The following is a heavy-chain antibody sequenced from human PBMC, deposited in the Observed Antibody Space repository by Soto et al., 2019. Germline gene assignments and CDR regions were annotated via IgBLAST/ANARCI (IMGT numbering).Heavy chain of an antibody. D-gene: IGHD2-21*02. V-gene: IGHV3-30-3*01. CDR1: GFTFSSYA. CDR3: ARSFVVVTAILFDY. Sequence: GGSLRLSCAASGFTFSSYAMHWVRQAPGKGLEWVAVISYDGSNKYYADSVKGRFTISRDNSKNTLYLQMNSLRAEDTAVYYCARSFVVVTAILFDYWGQGTLVTVSS. CDR2: ISYDGSNK. J-gene: IGHJ4*02.